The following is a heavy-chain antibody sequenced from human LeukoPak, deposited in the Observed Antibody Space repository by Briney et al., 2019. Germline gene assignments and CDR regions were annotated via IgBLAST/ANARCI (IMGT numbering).Heavy chain of an antibody. CDR3: ARGGAGYYFDS. J-gene: IGHJ4*02. CDR2: LNEDGSEK. V-gene: IGHV3-7*01. D-gene: IGHD6-19*01. Sequence: PGGSLRLSCAASGFNFRTKWMSWVRQPPGKGLEWVANLNEDGSEKYYVDSLKGRLTITRDNAENSLYLHMNSLRAEDTAVYYCARGGAGYYFDSWGQGTLLTVSS. CDR1: GFNFRTKW.